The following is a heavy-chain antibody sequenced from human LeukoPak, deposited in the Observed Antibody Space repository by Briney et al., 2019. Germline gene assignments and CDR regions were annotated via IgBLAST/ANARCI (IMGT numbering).Heavy chain of an antibody. Sequence: ASVKVSCKASGYTFTSYGISWVRQAPGQGLEWMGWISAYNGNTNYTQKLQGRVTTTTDTSTSTAYMELRSVRSDDTAVYYCARAQWLGRPPEYYFDYWGQGALVTVSS. CDR1: GYTFTSYG. J-gene: IGHJ4*02. CDR2: ISAYNGNT. CDR3: ARAQWLGRPPEYYFDY. V-gene: IGHV1-18*01. D-gene: IGHD6-19*01.